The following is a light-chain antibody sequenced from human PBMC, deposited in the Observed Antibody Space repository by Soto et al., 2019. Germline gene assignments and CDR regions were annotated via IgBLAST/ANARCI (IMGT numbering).Light chain of an antibody. J-gene: IGLJ1*01. Sequence: QSVLTQPPSVSGAPGQTVIISCSGSSSNLGAPYDVNWFRQLPGTVPRLLIYGNHKRPSRVPDRFSGSKSGTSASLAITGLQAEDEADYYCQSYDSSLSGYVFGTGTKLTVL. V-gene: IGLV1-40*01. CDR2: GNH. CDR1: SSNLGAPYD. CDR3: QSYDSSLSGYV.